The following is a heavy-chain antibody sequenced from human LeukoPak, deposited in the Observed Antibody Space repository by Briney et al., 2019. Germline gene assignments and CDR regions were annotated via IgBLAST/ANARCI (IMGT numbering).Heavy chain of an antibody. CDR1: GLTFSAYG. CDR2: ISGGGGST. D-gene: IGHD2-8*02. CDR3: AKAEVVYYFDY. Sequence: GGSLRLSCVASGLTFSAYGMSWIRQSPDKGLEWVSAISGGGGSTYYADSVKGRFTISRDNSKNTLYLQMNSLRAEDAAVYYCAKAEVVYYFDYWGQGTLVTVSS. J-gene: IGHJ4*02. V-gene: IGHV3-23*01.